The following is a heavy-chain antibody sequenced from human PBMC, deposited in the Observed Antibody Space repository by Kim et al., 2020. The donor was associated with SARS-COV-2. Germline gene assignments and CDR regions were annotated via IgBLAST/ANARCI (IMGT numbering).Heavy chain of an antibody. D-gene: IGHD2-15*01. V-gene: IGHV4-4*02. J-gene: IGHJ5*02. CDR3: ARDPIRRSRWNPARAATPDRWFDP. Sequence: SETLSLTCAVSGGSISSSNWWSWVRQPPGKGLEWIGEIYHSGSTNYNPSLKSRVTISVDKSKNQFSLKLSSVTAADTAVYYCARDPIRRSRWNPARAATPDRWFDPWGQGTLVTVSS. CDR2: IYHSGST. CDR1: GGSISSSNW.